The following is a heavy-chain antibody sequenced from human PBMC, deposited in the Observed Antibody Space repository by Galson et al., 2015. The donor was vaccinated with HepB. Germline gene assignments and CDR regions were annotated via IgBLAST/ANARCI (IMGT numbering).Heavy chain of an antibody. D-gene: IGHD3-22*01. CDR2: ISGYGGNK. CDR1: GFIFSNYA. Sequence: SLRLSCAASGFIFSNYAMHWLRQAPGQGLDWVSTISGYGGNKDYADSVKGRSTISRDNSMDTVSLQMTGLKAEDTAVYYCANTMTYYYDTSGHDAFDAWGPGTMVIVSS. J-gene: IGHJ3*01. CDR3: ANTMTYYYDTSGHDAFDA. V-gene: IGHV3-23*01.